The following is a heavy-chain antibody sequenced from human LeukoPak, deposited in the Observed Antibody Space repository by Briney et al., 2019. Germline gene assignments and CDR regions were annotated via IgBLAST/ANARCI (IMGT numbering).Heavy chain of an antibody. CDR2: INPVFGTA. D-gene: IGHD3-9*01. CDR1: GYTFTSYA. CDR3: AKTFLTAYDTYFYYYGLDV. Sequence: GASVKVSCKASGYTFTSYAMNWVRQAPGQGLEWMGGINPVFGTAHYAQKFQDRVTITADESTSTAYMELSSLRSEDTAVYYCAKTFLTAYDTYFYYYGLDVWGQGTPVTVSS. J-gene: IGHJ6*02. V-gene: IGHV1-69*13.